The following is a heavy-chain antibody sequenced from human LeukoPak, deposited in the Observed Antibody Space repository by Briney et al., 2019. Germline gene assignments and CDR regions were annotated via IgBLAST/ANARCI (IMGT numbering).Heavy chain of an antibody. D-gene: IGHD4-17*01. Sequence: ASVKVSFKASGYTFADYGVTWVRQAPGQGLEWMGWISSYNGNTNYVQKFQGRVAMTTDTSTSTAYMELRSLRSDDTAVYYCARWGSTVTRLFDYWGQGTLVTVSS. CDR2: ISSYNGNT. J-gene: IGHJ4*02. CDR3: ARWGSTVTRLFDY. CDR1: GYTFADYG. V-gene: IGHV1-18*01.